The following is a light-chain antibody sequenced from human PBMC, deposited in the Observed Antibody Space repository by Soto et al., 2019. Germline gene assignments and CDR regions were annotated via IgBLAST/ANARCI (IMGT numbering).Light chain of an antibody. V-gene: IGLV2-8*01. CDR1: SSDVGSYNY. Sequence: QSALTQPPSASGSPGQSVTISCTGTSSDVGSYNYVSWYQQHPDQAPKLMLYEVTKRPSGVPDRFSGSKSGNTASLIVAGLQAEDEADYYCSLYVDNNNLLFGGGTKLTVL. J-gene: IGLJ2*01. CDR3: SLYVDNNNLL. CDR2: EVT.